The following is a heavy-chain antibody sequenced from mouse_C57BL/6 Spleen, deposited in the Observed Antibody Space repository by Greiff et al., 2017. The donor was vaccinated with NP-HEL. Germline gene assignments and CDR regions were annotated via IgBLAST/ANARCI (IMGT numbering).Heavy chain of an antibody. J-gene: IGHJ4*01. CDR3: AREDQAYYSNYDYYAMDY. Sequence: QVQLQQSGPELVKPGASVKISCKASGYAFSSSWMNWVKQRPGKGLEWIGRIYPGDGDTNYNGKFQGKATLTADKSSSTAYMQLSSLTSEDSAVYFCAREDQAYYSNYDYYAMDYWGQGTSVTVSS. CDR1: GYAFSSSW. CDR2: IYPGDGDT. D-gene: IGHD2-5*01. V-gene: IGHV1-82*01.